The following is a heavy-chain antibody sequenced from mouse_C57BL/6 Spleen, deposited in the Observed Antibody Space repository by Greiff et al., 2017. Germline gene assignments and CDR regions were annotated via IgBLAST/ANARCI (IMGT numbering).Heavy chain of an antibody. CDR3: ARHEEDYDGYAMDY. D-gene: IGHD2-4*01. Sequence: QVQLQQSGAELVKPGASVKLSCKASGYTFTEYSIHWVKQRPGKGLEWIGGFYPGSGSLKYNEKFKDKATLTADNSSSTVYMELRRLTSEDSAVXFCARHEEDYDGYAMDYWGQGTSVTVSS. V-gene: IGHV1-62-2*01. CDR1: GYTFTEYS. J-gene: IGHJ4*01. CDR2: FYPGSGSL.